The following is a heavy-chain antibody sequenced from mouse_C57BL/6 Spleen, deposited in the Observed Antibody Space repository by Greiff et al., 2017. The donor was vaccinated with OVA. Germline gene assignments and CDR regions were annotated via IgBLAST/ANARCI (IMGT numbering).Heavy chain of an antibody. D-gene: IGHD2-4*01. CDR1: GYTFTSYW. CDR3: ARGGYDYDGFAY. V-gene: IGHV1-50*01. Sequence: QVQLQQSGAELVKPGASVKLSCKASGYTFTSYWMQWVKQRPGQGLEWIGEIDPSDSYTNYNQKFKGKATLTVDTSSSTAYMQLSSLTSEDSAVYYCARGGYDYDGFAYWGQGTLVTVSA. CDR2: IDPSDSYT. J-gene: IGHJ3*01.